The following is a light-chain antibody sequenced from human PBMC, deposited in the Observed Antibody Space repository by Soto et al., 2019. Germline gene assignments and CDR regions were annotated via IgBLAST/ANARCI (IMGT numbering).Light chain of an antibody. CDR1: SGHSSYI. CDR2: LEGSGSY. V-gene: IGLV4-60*02. Sequence: QPVLTQSSSASASVGSSVKLTCTLSSGHSSYIIAWHQQQPGKAPRYLMKLEGSGSYNKGSGIPDRFSGSSSGADRYLTISNVHFEDEADYYCETWDSNTRVFGGGTKLTVL. CDR3: ETWDSNTRV. J-gene: IGLJ2*01.